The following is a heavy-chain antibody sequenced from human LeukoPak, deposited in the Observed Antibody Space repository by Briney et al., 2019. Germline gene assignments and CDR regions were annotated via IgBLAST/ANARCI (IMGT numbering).Heavy chain of an antibody. D-gene: IGHD2-2*01. CDR2: INPNSGGT. J-gene: IGHJ6*03. CDR3: ARARPIVVVPAAIGTEYMDV. CDR1: GYTFTGYY. Sequence: GASVKVSCKASGYTFTGYYMHWVRQAPGQGLEWMGWINPNSGGTNYAQKFQGRVTMTRYTSISTAYMELSRLRSDDTAVYYCARARPIVVVPAAIGTEYMDVWGKGTTVTVSS. V-gene: IGHV1-2*02.